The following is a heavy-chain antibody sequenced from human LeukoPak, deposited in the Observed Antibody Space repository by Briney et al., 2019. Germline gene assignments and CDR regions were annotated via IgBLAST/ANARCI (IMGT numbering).Heavy chain of an antibody. CDR2: PNNGGVHY. CDR1: QFTFSYFD. V-gene: IGHV3-23*01. J-gene: IGHJ4*02. CDR3: AKAAYNYGPFDY. Sequence: AVTLCRSCDASQFTFSYFDMGRLRPAPGHELQWVSIPNNGGVHYSYADYVKGRFTISRDISTNTMYLKMLSLRAKDTAYYSCAKAAYNYGPFDYWGQGTLVLVSS. D-gene: IGHD5-18*01.